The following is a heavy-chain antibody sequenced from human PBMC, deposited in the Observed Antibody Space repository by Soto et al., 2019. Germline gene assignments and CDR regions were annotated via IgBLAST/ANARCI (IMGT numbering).Heavy chain of an antibody. CDR1: GFTFSSYE. CDR3: ARGVYYYDSSGYDY. J-gene: IGHJ4*02. Sequence: PGGSLRLSCAASGFTFSSYELNWFRQAPGKGLEWVSYISSSGSTIYYADSVKGGFTISRDNAKNSLYLQMNSLRAEDTAVYYCARGVYYYDSSGYDYWGQGTLVTVSS. CDR2: ISSSGSTI. V-gene: IGHV3-48*03. D-gene: IGHD3-22*01.